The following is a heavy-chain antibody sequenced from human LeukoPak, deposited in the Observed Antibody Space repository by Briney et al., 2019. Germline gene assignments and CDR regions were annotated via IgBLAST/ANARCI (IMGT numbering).Heavy chain of an antibody. CDR2: IYYSGST. D-gene: IGHD3-10*01. V-gene: IGHV4-39*07. Sequence: SETLSLTCTVSGGSISSSSYYWGWIRQPPGKGLEWIGSIYYSGSTFYNPSLKSRVTISVDMSKNQFSLKLSSVTAADTAVYYCARDHNQYYYGSGVSGGWFAPWGQGTLVTVSS. CDR3: ARDHNQYYYGSGVSGGWFAP. J-gene: IGHJ5*02. CDR1: GGSISSSSYY.